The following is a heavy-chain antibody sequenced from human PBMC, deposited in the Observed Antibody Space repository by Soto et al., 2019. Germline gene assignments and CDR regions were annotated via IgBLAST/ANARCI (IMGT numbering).Heavy chain of an antibody. V-gene: IGHV3-33*01. CDR3: ARESTGSYISWFDP. CDR2: IWYDGSNK. Sequence: QVQLVESGGGVVQPGRSLRLSCAASGFTFSSYGMHWVRQAPGKGLEWVAVIWYDGSNKYYADSVKGRFTISRDNFKNTLYLQMDSLRGEDTAVYYWARESTGSYISWFDPWGQGTLVTVSS. CDR1: GFTFSSYG. J-gene: IGHJ5*02. D-gene: IGHD3-10*01.